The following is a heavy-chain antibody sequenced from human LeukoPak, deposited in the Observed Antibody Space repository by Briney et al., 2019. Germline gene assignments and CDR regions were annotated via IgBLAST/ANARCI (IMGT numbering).Heavy chain of an antibody. V-gene: IGHV4-59*01. Sequence: SETLSLTCTVSGGSISSYYWSWIRQPPGKGLEWIGYIYYSGSTNYNPSLKSRVTISVDTSKNQFSLKLSSVTAADTAVYHCARISRDGYNYYFDYWGQGTLVTVSS. CDR2: IYYSGST. CDR1: GGSISSYY. CDR3: ARISRDGYNYYFDY. D-gene: IGHD5-24*01. J-gene: IGHJ4*02.